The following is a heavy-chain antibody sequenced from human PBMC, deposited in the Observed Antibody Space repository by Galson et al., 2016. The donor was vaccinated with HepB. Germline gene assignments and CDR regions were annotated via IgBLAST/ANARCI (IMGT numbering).Heavy chain of an antibody. J-gene: IGHJ2*01. CDR2: ISASGGST. Sequence: SLRLSCAASGFTFNNYAMIWVRQAPGKGLEWVSTISASGGSTYYADSVKGRFTISRDNSKNTVYLQMNSLRVEDTAVYYCAKDPAAMVPYWYFDLWGRGTLVTDSS. CDR3: AKDPAAMVPYWYFDL. D-gene: IGHD5-18*01. V-gene: IGHV3-23*01. CDR1: GFTFNNYA.